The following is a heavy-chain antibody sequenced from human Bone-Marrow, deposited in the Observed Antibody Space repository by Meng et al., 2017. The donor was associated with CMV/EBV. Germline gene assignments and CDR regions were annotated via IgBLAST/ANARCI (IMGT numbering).Heavy chain of an antibody. Sequence: QVQLVHSGAGVKKPGSSVKVSCKASGGTFSSYAISWVRQAPGQGLEWMGGIIPIFGTANYAQKFQGRVTITADESTSTAYMGLSSLRSEDTAVYYCARDIPPTVGYFYYWGQGTLVTVSS. V-gene: IGHV1-69*12. J-gene: IGHJ4*02. CDR1: GGTFSSYA. CDR2: IIPIFGTA. CDR3: ARDIPPTVGYFYY. D-gene: IGHD4-23*01.